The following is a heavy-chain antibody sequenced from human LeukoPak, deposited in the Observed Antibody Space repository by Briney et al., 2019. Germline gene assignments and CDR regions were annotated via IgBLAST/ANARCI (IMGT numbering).Heavy chain of an antibody. CDR2: IYYSGST. J-gene: IGHJ4*02. V-gene: IGHV4-39*01. D-gene: IGHD7-27*01. Sequence: SETLSLTCTVSGGSISSSSYYWGWIRQPPGTGLKWIGSIYYSGSTYYNPSLKSRVTISVDTSKNQFSLKLCSVTAADTAVYYCARLSWGIYYFDYWGQGTLVTVSS. CDR3: ARLSWGIYYFDY. CDR1: GGSISSSSYY.